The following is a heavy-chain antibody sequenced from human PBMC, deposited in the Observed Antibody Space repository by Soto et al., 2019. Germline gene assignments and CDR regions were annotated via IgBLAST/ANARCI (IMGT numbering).Heavy chain of an antibody. V-gene: IGHV4-31*03. Sequence: SETLSLTCTVSGGSISSGGYYWSWIRQHPEKGLEWIGYIYYSGSTSYNPSLRSRVTISVDTSKNQFSLRLNSVTAADTAVYFCARDRGYADAFDIWGQGTMVTVSS. CDR3: ARDRGYADAFDI. CDR2: IYYSGST. CDR1: GGSISSGGYY. D-gene: IGHD5-12*01. J-gene: IGHJ3*02.